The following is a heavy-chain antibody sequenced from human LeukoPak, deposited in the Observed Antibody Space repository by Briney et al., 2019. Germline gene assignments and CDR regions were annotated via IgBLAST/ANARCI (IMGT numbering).Heavy chain of an antibody. Sequence: ASVKVSCKASGYTFTSYGISWVRQAPGQGLEWMGWISAYNGNTNYAQKLQGRVTMTTDTSTSTAYMELRSLRSDDTAVYYCASVGYSSGWYLYYFDYWGQGTLVTVSS. D-gene: IGHD6-19*01. CDR2: ISAYNGNT. CDR1: GYTFTSYG. J-gene: IGHJ4*02. V-gene: IGHV1-18*01. CDR3: ASVGYSSGWYLYYFDY.